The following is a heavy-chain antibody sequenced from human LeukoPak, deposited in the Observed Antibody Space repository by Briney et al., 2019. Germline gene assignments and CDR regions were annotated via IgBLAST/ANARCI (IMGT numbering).Heavy chain of an antibody. Sequence: SETLSLTCNVSGYSISSGYYWGWIRQPPGKGLEWIGSIHHSGSSYYNPSLKSRVTISVDTSKNQFSLKLSSVTAADTAVYYCAGALDYYYYMDVWGKGTTVTVSS. CDR1: GYSISSGYY. CDR2: IHHSGSS. CDR3: AGALDYYYYMDV. J-gene: IGHJ6*03. V-gene: IGHV4-38-2*02.